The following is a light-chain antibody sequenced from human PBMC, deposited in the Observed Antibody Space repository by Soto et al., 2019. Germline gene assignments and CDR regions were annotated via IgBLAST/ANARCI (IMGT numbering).Light chain of an antibody. CDR3: PQYGRSPTT. CDR2: SAS. V-gene: IGKV3-20*01. J-gene: IGKJ1*01. Sequence: ERVLTQSRDTLSLSPGERATLPSTASQRVGSNYLAWYQQKPGQAPRLLIYSASTRATGIPDRFSGSGSGTDFTLTISRLEPEDFAVYYCPQYGRSPTTSGQGTKVDIK. CDR1: QRVGSNY.